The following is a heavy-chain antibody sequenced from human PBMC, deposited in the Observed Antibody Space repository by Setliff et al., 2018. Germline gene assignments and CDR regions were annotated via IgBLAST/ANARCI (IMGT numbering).Heavy chain of an antibody. V-gene: IGHV3-9*01. Sequence: GGSLRLSCAASGFTFDDYGMHWVRQAPGKGLEWVSGISWTSGSIGYADSVKDRFTISRDNAKNSLYLQMNSLRTEDAALYYCAKAPYSTGLTVGFDYWGQGTLVTVSS. CDR1: GFTFDDYG. D-gene: IGHD2-2*01. CDR3: AKAPYSTGLTVGFDY. CDR2: ISWTSGSI. J-gene: IGHJ4*02.